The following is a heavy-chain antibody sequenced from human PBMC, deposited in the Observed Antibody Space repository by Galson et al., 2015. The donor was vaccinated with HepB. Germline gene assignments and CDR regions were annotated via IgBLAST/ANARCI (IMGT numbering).Heavy chain of an antibody. CDR3: AYGSGSYFLDN. D-gene: IGHD3-10*01. Sequence: SLRLSSATSGISFDSYAMHWVRQAPGKGLEWMAVISYDGGTTFHADSVKGRFTISRDNSGKTLYLQMNSLRSDDTAIYYCAYGSGSYFLDNWGQGTLVTVSS. CDR1: GISFDSYA. J-gene: IGHJ4*02. CDR2: ISYDGGTT. V-gene: IGHV3-30*14.